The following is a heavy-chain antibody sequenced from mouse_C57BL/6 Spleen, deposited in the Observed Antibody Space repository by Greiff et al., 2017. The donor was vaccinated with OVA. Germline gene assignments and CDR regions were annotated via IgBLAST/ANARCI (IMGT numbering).Heavy chain of an antibody. D-gene: IGHD2-4*01. V-gene: IGHV1-7*01. Sequence: QVQLQQSGADLAKPGASVKLSCKASGYPFTSYWIHWVKQRPGQGLEWIGYINPGSGNTKYNEKFKDKATLPADKSSSTAYMQLSSLTYEDSAVYYCARSKNDYDPFADWGQGTLVTVAA. CDR2: INPGSGNT. CDR3: ARSKNDYDPFAD. CDR1: GYPFTSYW. J-gene: IGHJ3*01.